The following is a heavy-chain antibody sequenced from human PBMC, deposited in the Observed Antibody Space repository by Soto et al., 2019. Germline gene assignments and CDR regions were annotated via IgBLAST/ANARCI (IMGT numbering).Heavy chain of an antibody. CDR3: ARKLASSGSYEYWFDP. Sequence: QLQLQESGSGLVKPSQTLSLTCAVSGGSISSGGYSWSWIRQPPGKGLEWIGYIYHSGSTYYNPSIKSRVTISVDWSKNQFSLKLSSVTAADTAVYYCARKLASSGSYEYWFDPWGQGILVTVSS. V-gene: IGHV4-30-2*01. D-gene: IGHD1-26*01. CDR2: IYHSGST. CDR1: GGSISSGGYS. J-gene: IGHJ5*02.